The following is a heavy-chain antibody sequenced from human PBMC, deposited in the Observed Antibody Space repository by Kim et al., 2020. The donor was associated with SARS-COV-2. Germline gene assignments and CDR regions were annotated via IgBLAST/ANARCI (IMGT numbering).Heavy chain of an antibody. CDR1: GGTFSSYT. CDR2: IIPILGIA. Sequence: SVKVSCKASGGTFSSYTISWVRQAPGQGLEWMGRIIPILGIANYAQKFQGRVTITADKSTSTAYMELSSLRSEDTAVYYCASGPGYSSSLVKWFDPWGQGTLVTVSS. D-gene: IGHD6-13*01. CDR3: ASGPGYSSSLVKWFDP. J-gene: IGHJ5*02. V-gene: IGHV1-69*02.